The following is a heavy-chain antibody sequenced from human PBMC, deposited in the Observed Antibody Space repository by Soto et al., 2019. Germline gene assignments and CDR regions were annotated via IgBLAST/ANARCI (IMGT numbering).Heavy chain of an antibody. CDR3: ARESEDLTSNFDY. V-gene: IGHV3-21*01. CDR2: ISSTTNYI. J-gene: IGHJ4*02. Sequence: VGSLRLSCAASCFTFSRYSMNWVRQAPGKGLEWVSSISSTTNYIYYADSMKGRFTVSRDNAKNSVYLDMNSLSAEDTAVYYCARESEDLTSNFDYWGQGTLVTVSS. CDR1: CFTFSRYS.